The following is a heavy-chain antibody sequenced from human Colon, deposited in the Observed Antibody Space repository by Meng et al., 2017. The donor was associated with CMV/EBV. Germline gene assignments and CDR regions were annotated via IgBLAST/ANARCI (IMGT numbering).Heavy chain of an antibody. D-gene: IGHD2-15*01. Sequence: QVQLVHSGAEVKRPGASVRISCKASVYTFTSHALHWVRQAPGQRLEWMGWIDCGNGNTKYSQKFHDRVNITRDTSATTVYMELSSLKSEDTAVYYCAREPPLGGYFDYWGQGTLVTVSS. CDR1: VYTFTSHA. V-gene: IGHV1-3*01. CDR2: IDCGNGNT. J-gene: IGHJ4*02. CDR3: AREPPLGGYFDY.